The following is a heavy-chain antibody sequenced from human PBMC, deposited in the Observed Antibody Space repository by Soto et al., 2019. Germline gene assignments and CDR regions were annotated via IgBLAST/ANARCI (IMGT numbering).Heavy chain of an antibody. V-gene: IGHV1-2*02. Sequence: QVQLVQSGADVKTPRASVRVSCKASGYTFTGYYVHWVREAPGQGLVWMGWINPETGGTSYAQQFPGRVTLSRDTSINTASLELSRLRCDAAAVYVCARERYQVISDGMDVWGQGTTVNVSS. CDR3: ARERYQVISDGMDV. CDR2: INPETGGT. CDR1: GYTFTGYY. D-gene: IGHD2-2*01. J-gene: IGHJ6*02.